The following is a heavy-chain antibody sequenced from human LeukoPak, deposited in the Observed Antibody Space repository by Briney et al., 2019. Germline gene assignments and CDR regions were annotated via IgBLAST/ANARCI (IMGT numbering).Heavy chain of an antibody. D-gene: IGHD3-22*01. J-gene: IGHJ4*02. CDR2: IKEDGTEE. V-gene: IGHV3-7*05. CDR3: GAFYDGGGYYDY. CDR1: GFTFTSSW. Sequence: PGGSLRLSCAASGFTFTSSWMTWVRQAPGKGLEWVAHIKEDGTEEYYIDSVEGRFTISRDNAKNSLYLQMNSLRVEDTAVYYCGAFYDGGGYYDYWGQGTLVTVSS.